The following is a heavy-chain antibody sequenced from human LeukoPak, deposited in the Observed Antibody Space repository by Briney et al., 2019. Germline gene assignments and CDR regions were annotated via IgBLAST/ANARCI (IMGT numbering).Heavy chain of an antibody. D-gene: IGHD2-15*01. J-gene: IGHJ4*02. V-gene: IGHV3-21*01. Sequence: GGSLRLSCAASGFTFSSYSMNWVRQAPGKGLEWVSSISSSSSYIYYADSVKGRFTISRDNAKNSLYLQMNSLRAEDTAVYYCARDRGWTSGGSCYLYWGQGTLVTVPS. CDR2: ISSSSSYI. CDR3: ARDRGWTSGGSCYLY. CDR1: GFTFSSYS.